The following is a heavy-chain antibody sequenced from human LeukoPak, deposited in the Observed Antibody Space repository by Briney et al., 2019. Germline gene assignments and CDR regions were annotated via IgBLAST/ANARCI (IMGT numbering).Heavy chain of an antibody. J-gene: IGHJ4*02. V-gene: IGHV4-38-2*02. D-gene: IGHD3-10*01. Sequence: PSETLSLTCTVSGYSISSGYYWGWIRQPPGKGLEWIGSIYYSGSTYYNPSLKSRVTISIDTSKNQFSLKLSSVTAADTAVYYCARDVVRLRGAPSPFDYWGQGTLVTVSS. CDR2: IYYSGST. CDR1: GYSISSGYY. CDR3: ARDVVRLRGAPSPFDY.